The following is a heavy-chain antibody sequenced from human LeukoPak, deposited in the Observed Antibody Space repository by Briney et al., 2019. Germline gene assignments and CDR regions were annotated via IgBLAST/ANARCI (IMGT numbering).Heavy chain of an antibody. CDR1: GFTFSSYA. J-gene: IGHJ4*02. V-gene: IGHV3-23*01. CDR3: ASLRGVIITSPFDY. Sequence: GGSLRLSCAASGFTFSSYAMSWVRQAPGKGLEWVSAISGGGGSTYYADSVKGRFTISRDNSKNTLYLQMNSLRAEDTAVYYCASLRGVIITSPFDYWGQGTLVTVSS. CDR2: ISGGGGST. D-gene: IGHD3-10*01.